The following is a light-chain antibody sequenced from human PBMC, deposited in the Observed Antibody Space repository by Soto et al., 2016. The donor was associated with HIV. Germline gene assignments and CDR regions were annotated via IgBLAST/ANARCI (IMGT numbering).Light chain of an antibody. V-gene: IGLV3-21*03. CDR1: DIGSKS. CDR2: DDD. Sequence: SYVLPQPPSVSVAPGKTARITCGGNDIGSKSVHWYQQKPGQAPVLVVYDDDDRPSGIPERFSGSNSGSTATLSISRVEAGDEADYYCQVWDRRSDHYVFGTGTKVTVL. J-gene: IGLJ1*01. CDR3: QVWDRRSDHYV.